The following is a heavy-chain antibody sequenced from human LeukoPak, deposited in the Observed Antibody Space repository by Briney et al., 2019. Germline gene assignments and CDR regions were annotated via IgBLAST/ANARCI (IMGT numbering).Heavy chain of an antibody. CDR2: ISSNSSYI. CDR3: AKGRGYYYDSSGPFLDY. D-gene: IGHD3-22*01. V-gene: IGHV3-21*01. Sequence: KSGGSLRLSCAASGITFSSYRMNWVRQAPGKGLEWVSSISSNSSYIYYADSVKGRFTISRDNSKNTLYLQMNSLRAEDTAVYYCAKGRGYYYDSSGPFLDYWGQGTLVTVSS. CDR1: GITFSSYR. J-gene: IGHJ4*02.